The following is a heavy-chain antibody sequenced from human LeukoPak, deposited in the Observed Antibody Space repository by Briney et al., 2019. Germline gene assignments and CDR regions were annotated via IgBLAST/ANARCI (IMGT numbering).Heavy chain of an antibody. D-gene: IGHD4-23*01. J-gene: IGHJ5*02. Sequence: SETLSLICAVYGGPFRGFFWSWIRQAPGKGLEWIGEVSHSGSSNYNPSLKSRINISLDTSKSQFSLRLTSVTAADTAVYYCARGIFYGGRNQYIWLDLWGQGTLVTVSS. V-gene: IGHV4-34*01. CDR2: VSHSGSS. CDR3: ARGIFYGGRNQYIWLDL. CDR1: GGPFRGFF.